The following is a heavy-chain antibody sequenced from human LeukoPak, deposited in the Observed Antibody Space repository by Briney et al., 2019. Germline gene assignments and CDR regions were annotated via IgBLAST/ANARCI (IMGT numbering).Heavy chain of an antibody. J-gene: IGHJ4*02. V-gene: IGHV1-18*01. Sequence: ASVKVSCETSGYTFTSYGISWVRQAPGQGLEWMGWISAYNGNTKYAQNVQDRVTMTTDTSTGTAYMELTSLTSDDTAVYYCARSAYNSGWYYLHWGQGTLVTVSS. CDR1: GYTFTSYG. CDR2: ISAYNGNT. CDR3: ARSAYNSGWYYLH. D-gene: IGHD6-19*01.